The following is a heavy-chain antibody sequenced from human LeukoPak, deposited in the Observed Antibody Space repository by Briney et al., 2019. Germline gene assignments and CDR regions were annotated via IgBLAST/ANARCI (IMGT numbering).Heavy chain of an antibody. V-gene: IGHV4-59*01. J-gene: IGHJ4*02. CDR3: ARVYNWNDRYFDY. CDR2: IYYSGST. D-gene: IGHD1-1*01. CDR1: GGSISSYY. Sequence: SETLSLTCTVSGGSISSYYWSWIRQPPGKGLEWIGYIYYSGSTNYNPSLKSRVTISVDTSKNQFSLKLSSVTAADTAVYYCARVYNWNDRYFDYWGQGTLVTVSS.